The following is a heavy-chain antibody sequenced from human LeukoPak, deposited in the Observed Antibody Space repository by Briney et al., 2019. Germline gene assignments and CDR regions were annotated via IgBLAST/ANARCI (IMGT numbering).Heavy chain of an antibody. CDR2: IYHSGST. Sequence: SETLSLTCTVSGSSISSGYYWGWIRQPPGKGLEWIGSIYHSGSTYYNPSLKSRVTISVDTSKNQFSLKLSSVTAADTAVYYCARATRPRGDFDYWGQGTLVTVSS. J-gene: IGHJ4*02. V-gene: IGHV4-38-2*02. CDR3: ARATRPRGDFDY. CDR1: GSSISSGYY. D-gene: IGHD6-6*01.